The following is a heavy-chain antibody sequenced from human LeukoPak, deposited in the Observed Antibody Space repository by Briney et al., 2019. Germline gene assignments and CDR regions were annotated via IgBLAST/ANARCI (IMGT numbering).Heavy chain of an antibody. CDR2: IKQDGSNK. J-gene: IGHJ4*02. CDR1: GFTFSREW. Sequence: GGSLRLSCAASGFTFSREWMSWVRQAAGKGLEWVANIKQDGSNKYYADSVKGRFTISRDNSKNTLYLQMNTLRAEDTSVYYCARGSSVGAYYFDYWGQGTLVTVSS. V-gene: IGHV3-7*02. D-gene: IGHD1-26*01. CDR3: ARGSSVGAYYFDY.